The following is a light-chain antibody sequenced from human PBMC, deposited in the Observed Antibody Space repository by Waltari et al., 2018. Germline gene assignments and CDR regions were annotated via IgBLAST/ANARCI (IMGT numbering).Light chain of an antibody. CDR1: QSVLYSSNNKNY. V-gene: IGKV4-1*01. CDR2: WAS. J-gene: IGKJ4*01. Sequence: DIVMTQSPDSLAVSLGERATINCQSSQSVLYSSNNKNYLAWYQQKPGQPPKLPIYWASTRESGVPDRFSGSGSGTDFTLTISSLQAEDVAVYYCQQDYSTLLFGGGTKVEIK. CDR3: QQDYSTLL.